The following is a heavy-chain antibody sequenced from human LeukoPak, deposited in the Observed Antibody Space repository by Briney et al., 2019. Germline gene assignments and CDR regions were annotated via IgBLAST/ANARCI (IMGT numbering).Heavy chain of an antibody. Sequence: SETLSLTCTVSGGPINDYYWSWIRQPPGKGLEWIGEINHSGSTNYNPSLKTRATISVDTSKNQFSLNLSSVTAADTAVYYCARVPRAPTASPFDYWGQGTLVTVSS. CDR2: INHSGST. D-gene: IGHD3-10*01. V-gene: IGHV4-34*01. J-gene: IGHJ4*02. CDR1: GGPINDYY. CDR3: ARVPRAPTASPFDY.